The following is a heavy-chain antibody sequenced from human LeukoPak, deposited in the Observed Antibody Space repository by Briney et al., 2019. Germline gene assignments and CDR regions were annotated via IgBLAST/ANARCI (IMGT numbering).Heavy chain of an antibody. CDR2: IHPNSGGT. CDR1: GYTFTGYY. Sequence: GASVKVSCTPSGYTFTGYYMHWVRKAPGQGLEWMGWIHPNSGGTNYAQKFQGRVTMTRDTSISTAYMELSRLRSDDTAVYYCARDLAGYCRATSCASPHNNYSSSFNMGVWCKVTTVTVSS. CDR3: ARDLAGYCRATSCASPHNNYSSSFNMGV. V-gene: IGHV1-2*02. J-gene: IGHJ6*03. D-gene: IGHD2-2*01.